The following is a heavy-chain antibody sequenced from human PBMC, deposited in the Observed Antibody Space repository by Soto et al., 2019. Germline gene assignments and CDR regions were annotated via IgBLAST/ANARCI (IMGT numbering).Heavy chain of an antibody. CDR2: IYPGDSDT. CDR3: AKQHFSKEEIVDM. CDR1: GYSFTSYW. J-gene: IGHJ3*02. Sequence: PGESLKISCKGSGYSFTSYWIGWVRQMPGKGLEWMGIIYPGDSDTRYSPSFQGQVTISADKSISTAYLQWSSLKASDTAVYYCAKQHFSKEEIVDMWGQGKMVTV. D-gene: IGHD3-3*02. V-gene: IGHV5-51*01.